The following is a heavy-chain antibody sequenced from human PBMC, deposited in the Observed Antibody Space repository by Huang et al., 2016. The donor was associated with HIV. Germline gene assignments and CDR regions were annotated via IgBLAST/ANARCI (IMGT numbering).Heavy chain of an antibody. D-gene: IGHD6-6*01. CDR1: GYSFSSYW. J-gene: IGHJ4*02. CDR3: ARRFSSSSGYFDY. Sequence: VQLVQSGAEVKKPGESLKITCKGSGYSFSSYWIAWVRQMTGKGLEWMGIILHDDADTTYSPSFEGQVTISADKSIGTAYLQWNSLKASDTAMYYCARRFSSSSGYFDYWGQGSLVTVSS. V-gene: IGHV5-51*01. CDR2: ILHDDADT.